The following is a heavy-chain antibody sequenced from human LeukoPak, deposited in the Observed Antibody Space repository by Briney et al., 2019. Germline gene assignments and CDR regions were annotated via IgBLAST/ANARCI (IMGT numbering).Heavy chain of an antibody. D-gene: IGHD6-19*01. Sequence: KPSETLSLTCTVSGGSISSSSYYWGWTRQPPGKGLEWIGSIYYSGSTYYNPSLKSRVTISVDTSKNQFSLKLSSVTAADTAVYYCARDLAGSSGFFDYWGQGTLVTVSS. CDR1: GGSISSSSYY. CDR2: IYYSGST. J-gene: IGHJ4*02. V-gene: IGHV4-39*07. CDR3: ARDLAGSSGFFDY.